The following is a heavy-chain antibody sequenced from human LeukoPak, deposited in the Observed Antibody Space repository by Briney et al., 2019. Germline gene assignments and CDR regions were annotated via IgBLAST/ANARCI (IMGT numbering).Heavy chain of an antibody. Sequence: SETLSLTCTVSGVSISSGGYYWSWMRQHQGKGLEWIGYIYYSGSTYYNPSLKSRVTISVDTSKNQFSLKLSSVTAADTAVYYCARDQVLNGMDVWGQGTTVTVSS. CDR2: IYYSGST. V-gene: IGHV4-31*03. J-gene: IGHJ6*02. CDR3: ARDQVLNGMDV. D-gene: IGHD2-8*02. CDR1: GVSISSGGYY.